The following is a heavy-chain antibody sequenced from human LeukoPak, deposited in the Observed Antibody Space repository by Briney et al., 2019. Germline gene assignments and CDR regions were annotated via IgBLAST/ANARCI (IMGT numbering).Heavy chain of an antibody. Sequence: GGSLRLSCAASGFTFSSYGMHWVRQAPGKGLEWVAVISYDGSNKYYADSVKGRFTISRDNSKNTLYLQMNSLRAEDTAVYYCESGLYYYDSSGMDVWGQGTTVTVSS. CDR1: GFTFSSYG. CDR3: ESGLYYYDSSGMDV. J-gene: IGHJ6*02. D-gene: IGHD3-22*01. V-gene: IGHV3-30*03. CDR2: ISYDGSNK.